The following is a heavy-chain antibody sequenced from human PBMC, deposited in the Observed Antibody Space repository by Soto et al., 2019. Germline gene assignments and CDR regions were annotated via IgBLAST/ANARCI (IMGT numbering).Heavy chain of an antibody. V-gene: IGHV4-39*01. J-gene: IGHJ6*02. CDR2: IDDSGTT. CDR1: GVSISSSSYY. CDR3: ARQGNSLRPIITIVAASTLDM. D-gene: IGHD3-10*01. Sequence: QLQLQESGPGLVKPSETLSLTCSVSGVSISSSSYYWGWIRQPPGKGLEWIGSIDDSGTTFHNPSLKGCVSISVDTSKNLFSRNLTSVTAADTAVYYCARQGNSLRPIITIVAASTLDMWGQGTTVTVSS.